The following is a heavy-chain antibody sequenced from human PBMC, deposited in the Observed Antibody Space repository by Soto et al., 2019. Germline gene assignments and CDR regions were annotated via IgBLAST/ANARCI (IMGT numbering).Heavy chain of an antibody. Sequence: GGSLRLSCAASGFTVSNCYMSWVRQAPGKGLEWVSVIYSGGTTYYADSVEGRFTISRDNSKNTLYLQMNSLRVEDTAEYYCARASNDFWSGYYWSWFDPWGQGTLVTVSS. V-gene: IGHV3-66*01. CDR3: ARASNDFWSGYYWSWFDP. CDR1: GFTVSNCY. CDR2: IYSGGTT. J-gene: IGHJ5*02. D-gene: IGHD3-3*01.